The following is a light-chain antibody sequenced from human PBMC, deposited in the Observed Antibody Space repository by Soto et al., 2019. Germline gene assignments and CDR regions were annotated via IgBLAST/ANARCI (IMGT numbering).Light chain of an antibody. CDR1: SSDVGGCNY. CDR3: SSYAGRSNLV. CDR2: EVS. J-gene: IGLJ2*01. V-gene: IGLV2-8*01. Sequence: QSALTQPPSASGSPGQSVTISCTGSSSDVGGCNYVSWYQQHPGKAPKLMIYEVSKGPAGVPNRFSGSKSGNTASLTVSGLQDEDEADYYCSSYAGRSNLVFGGGTKLTVL.